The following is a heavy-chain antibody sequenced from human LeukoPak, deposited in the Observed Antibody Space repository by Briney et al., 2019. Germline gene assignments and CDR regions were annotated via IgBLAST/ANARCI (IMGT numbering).Heavy chain of an antibody. CDR1: GFTFSSYW. Sequence: GGSLRLSCEASGFTFSSYWMSWVRQAPGKGLEWVANIKQDGSEKYYVDSVKGRFTISRDNAKNSLYLQMNSLRAEDTAVYYCARDIVATMNNWFDPWGQGTLVTVSS. CDR3: ARDIVATMNNWFDP. V-gene: IGHV3-7*01. CDR2: IKQDGSEK. J-gene: IGHJ5*02. D-gene: IGHD5-12*01.